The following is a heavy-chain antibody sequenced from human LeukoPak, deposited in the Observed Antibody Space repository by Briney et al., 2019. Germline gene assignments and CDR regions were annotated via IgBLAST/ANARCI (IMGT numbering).Heavy chain of an antibody. CDR3: ARGAYGRANSHYFYGLDV. D-gene: IGHD4-23*01. CDR1: GFTFSNYW. V-gene: IGHV3-30*09. J-gene: IGHJ6*02. CDR2: ISYDGSDQ. Sequence: GGSLRLSCAASGFTFSNYWMSGVRQAPGKGLEWVAVISYDGSDQYYADSVKGRFAISRDNLNNTLYLQMDRLRAEDTAVYYCARGAYGRANSHYFYGLDVWGQGATVTVSS.